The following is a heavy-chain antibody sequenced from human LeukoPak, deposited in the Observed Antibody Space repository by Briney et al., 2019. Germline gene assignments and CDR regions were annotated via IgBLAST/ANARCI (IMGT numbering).Heavy chain of an antibody. CDR3: ARASMIVVVMGFKRSAYFDY. D-gene: IGHD3-22*01. J-gene: IGHJ4*02. V-gene: IGHV3-7*04. CDR2: INKAGSEK. CDR1: GVTFSSYC. Sequence: GGSLRLSCAASGVTFSSYCMSWVRQAPGKGLEWVSNINKAGSEKYYVDSVKGRFTISRDNAKNSLYLQMNSLRAEDTAVYYCARASMIVVVMGFKRSAYFDYWGQGTLVTVSS.